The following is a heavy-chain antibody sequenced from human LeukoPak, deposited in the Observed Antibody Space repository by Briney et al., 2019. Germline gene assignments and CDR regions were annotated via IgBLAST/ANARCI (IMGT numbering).Heavy chain of an antibody. J-gene: IGHJ4*02. V-gene: IGHV4-34*01. CDR2: ISHSGST. D-gene: IGHD3-10*01. Sequence: PSETLSLTCAVYGRSFSGYYWSWIRQPPGKGLEWIGEISHSGSTNYNPSLKSRVTISVDTSKNQFSLKLSSVTAADTAVYYCARGRSGYYGSGSQIDYWGQGTLVTVSS. CDR3: ARGRSGYYGSGSQIDY. CDR1: GRSFSGYY.